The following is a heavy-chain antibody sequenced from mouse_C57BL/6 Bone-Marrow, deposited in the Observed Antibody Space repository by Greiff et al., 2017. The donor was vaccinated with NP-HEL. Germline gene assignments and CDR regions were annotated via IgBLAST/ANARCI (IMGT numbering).Heavy chain of an antibody. Sequence: EVQLVESGGGLVKPGGFLKLSCAASGFTFSSYAMSWVRQPPEKRLAWVATISDGGSYTYYPDNVKGRFTISRDNAKNNLYLQMSHLKSEDTAMYYCARDQTVSWFAYWGQGTLVTVSA. J-gene: IGHJ3*01. CDR3: ARDQTVSWFAY. CDR1: GFTFSSYA. V-gene: IGHV5-4*01. D-gene: IGHD4-1*01. CDR2: ISDGGSYT.